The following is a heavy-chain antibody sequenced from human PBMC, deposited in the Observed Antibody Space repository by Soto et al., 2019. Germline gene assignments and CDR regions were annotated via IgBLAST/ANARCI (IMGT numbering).Heavy chain of an antibody. D-gene: IGHD5-12*01. CDR3: ARGGGAGYNYRYYYYYGMDV. V-gene: IGHV4-39*01. J-gene: IGHJ6*02. CDR1: GGSISSSSYY. CDR2: IYYSGSA. Sequence: PSETLSLTCTVSGGSISSSSYYWGWIRQPPGKGLEWIGSIYYSGSAYYNPSLKSRVTISVDTSKNQFSLKLSSVTAADTAVYYCARGGGAGYNYRYYYYYGMDVWGQGTTVTVSS.